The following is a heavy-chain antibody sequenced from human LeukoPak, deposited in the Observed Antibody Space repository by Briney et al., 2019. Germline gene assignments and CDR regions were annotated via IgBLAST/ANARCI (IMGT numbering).Heavy chain of an antibody. V-gene: IGHV1-69*05. J-gene: IGHJ5*01. Sequence: SVKVSCKASGGTFSSYAISWVRQAPGQGLEWMGGIIPIFGTANYAQKFQGRVTITTDESTSTAYMELRSLRSDDTAVYYCARNPSTGTLSDPWGQGTLVTVSS. D-gene: IGHD1-1*01. CDR3: ARNPSTGTLSDP. CDR2: IIPIFGTA. CDR1: GGTFSSYA.